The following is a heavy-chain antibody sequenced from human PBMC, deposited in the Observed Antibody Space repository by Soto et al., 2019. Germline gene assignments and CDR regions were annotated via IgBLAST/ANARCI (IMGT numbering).Heavy chain of an antibody. J-gene: IGHJ6*02. CDR2: INPSGGST. CDR1: GYTFTSYY. CDR3: AREERNYDILTGSPYYYYGMDV. Sequence: ASVKVSCKASGYTFTSYYMHWVRQAPGQGLEWMGIINPSGGSTSCAQKFQGRVTMTRDTSTSTVYMELSSLRSEDTAVYYCAREERNYDILTGSPYYYYGMDVWGQGTTVTVSS. D-gene: IGHD3-9*01. V-gene: IGHV1-46*01.